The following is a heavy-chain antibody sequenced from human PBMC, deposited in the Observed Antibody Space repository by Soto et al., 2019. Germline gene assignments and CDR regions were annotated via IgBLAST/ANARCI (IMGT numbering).Heavy chain of an antibody. CDR3: ERESLVVIFSSDKYQYRDDAFDI. CDR2: TYYRSKWYN. Sequence: SQTLSLTCAISGDSVSSNSAAWNWIRQSPSRGLEWLGRTYYRSKWYNDYAVSVKSRITINPDTSKNQFSLQLNSVTPEDTAVYYGERESLVVIFSSDKYQYRDDAFDIGGQGTTVTVS. V-gene: IGHV6-1*01. CDR1: GDSVSSNSAA. J-gene: IGHJ3*02. D-gene: IGHD3-3*01.